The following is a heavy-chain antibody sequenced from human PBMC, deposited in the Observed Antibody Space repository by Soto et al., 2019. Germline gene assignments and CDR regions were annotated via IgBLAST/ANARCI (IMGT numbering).Heavy chain of an antibody. CDR3: ASDYYDSSGYYRYFDY. D-gene: IGHD3-22*01. J-gene: IGHJ4*02. CDR1: GFTFSSYA. CDR2: ISGSGGST. Sequence: GGSLRLSCAASGFTFSSYAMSWVRQAPGKGLEWVSAISGSGGSTYYTDSVKGRFTISRDNSKNTLYLQMNSLRAEDTAVYYCASDYYDSSGYYRYFDYWGQGTLVTVSS. V-gene: IGHV3-23*01.